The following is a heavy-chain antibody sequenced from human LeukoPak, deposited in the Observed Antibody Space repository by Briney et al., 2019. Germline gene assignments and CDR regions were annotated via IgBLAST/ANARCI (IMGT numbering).Heavy chain of an antibody. CDR2: INPNSGGT. CDR3: ARAGIAARPFDY. Sequence: ASVKVSCKASGYTFTGYHMHWVRQAPGQGLEWMGWINPNSGGTNYAQKFQGRVTMTRDTSISTAYMELSRLRSDDTAVYYCARAGIAARPFDYWGQGTLVTVSS. D-gene: IGHD6-6*01. V-gene: IGHV1-2*02. J-gene: IGHJ4*02. CDR1: GYTFTGYH.